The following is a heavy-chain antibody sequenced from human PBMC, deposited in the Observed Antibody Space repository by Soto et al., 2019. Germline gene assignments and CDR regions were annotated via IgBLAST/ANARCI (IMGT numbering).Heavy chain of an antibody. Sequence: SETLSLTSAVSGGSISSGGYSWSWIRQPPGKGLEWIGYIYHSGSTYYNPSLKSRVTISVDRSKNQFSLKLSSVTAADTAVYYCARGYSSGYSYYGMDVWGQGTTVTVSS. D-gene: IGHD3-22*01. CDR3: ARGYSSGYSYYGMDV. V-gene: IGHV4-30-2*01. J-gene: IGHJ6*02. CDR2: IYHSGST. CDR1: GGSISSGGYS.